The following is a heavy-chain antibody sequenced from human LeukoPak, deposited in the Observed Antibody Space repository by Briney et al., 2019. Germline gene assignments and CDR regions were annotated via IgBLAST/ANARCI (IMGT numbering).Heavy chain of an antibody. J-gene: IGHJ3*02. CDR2: IYYSGST. V-gene: IGHV4-59*01. CDR1: GGSISSYY. Sequence: SSETLSLTCTVSGGSISSYYWSWIRQPPGKGLEWIGYIYYSGSTNYNPSLKSRVTISVDTSKNQFSLKLSSVTAADTAVYYCASTTRENAFDIWGQGTMVTVSS. CDR3: ASTTRENAFDI. D-gene: IGHD1-1*01.